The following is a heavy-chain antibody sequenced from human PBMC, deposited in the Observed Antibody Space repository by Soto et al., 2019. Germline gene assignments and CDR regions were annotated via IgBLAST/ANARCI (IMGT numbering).Heavy chain of an antibody. J-gene: IGHJ4*01. D-gene: IGHD6-6*01. CDR3: SRGTSIPASGDY. Sequence: GAPVKLSCKASRYTFTNYGSNWVQHAPKQGLEWLGWVSAYNGEKRYAQRVQARVIMTTDTSTTTAYMELRSLRSDDTAVYYCSRGTSIPASGDYWGQGTLVTVSS. CDR2: VSAYNGEK. V-gene: IGHV1-18*01. CDR1: RYTFTNYG.